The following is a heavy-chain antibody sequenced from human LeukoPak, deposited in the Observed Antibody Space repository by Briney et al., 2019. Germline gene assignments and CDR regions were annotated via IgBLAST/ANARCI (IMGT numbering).Heavy chain of an antibody. D-gene: IGHD2-2*01. CDR2: IYYSGST. J-gene: IGHJ5*02. V-gene: IGHV4-59*04. CDR3: ALGVPAAYNWFDP. Sequence: SETLSLTCTVSGGSISSYYWSWIRQPPGKGLEWIGSIYYSGSTYYNPSLKSRVTISVDTSKNQFSLKLSSVTAADTAVYYCALGVPAAYNWFDPWGQGTLVTVSS. CDR1: GGSISSYY.